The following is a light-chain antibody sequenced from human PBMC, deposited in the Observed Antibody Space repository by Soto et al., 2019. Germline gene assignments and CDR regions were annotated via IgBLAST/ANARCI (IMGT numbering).Light chain of an antibody. V-gene: IGKV1-39*01. CDR1: LTITNY. Sequence: DIQMTQSPSSLSASVGDRVTITCRASLTITNYLNWYQQKPGKAPKLLIYAASTLLSGVPSRFAGGGSGTDFTLTIDSPQPEDFATHFCQQSYSSPWTFGQGTKVEI. J-gene: IGKJ1*01. CDR2: AAS. CDR3: QQSYSSPWT.